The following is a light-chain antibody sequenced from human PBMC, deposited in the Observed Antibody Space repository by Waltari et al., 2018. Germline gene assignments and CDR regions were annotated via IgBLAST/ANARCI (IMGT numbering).Light chain of an antibody. J-gene: IGLJ2*01. V-gene: IGLV2-14*03. CDR3: SSFTTGSTGL. CDR2: NVS. Sequence: QSALAQPASVSGSPGQSLTISCTGSSSDIGAFDLVSWYQQHPGRAPRLIIRNVSERPSGVLHRLSGSKSGNTASLTISSLRSEDESLYFCSSFTTGSTGLFGGGTKLTVL. CDR1: SSDIGAFDL.